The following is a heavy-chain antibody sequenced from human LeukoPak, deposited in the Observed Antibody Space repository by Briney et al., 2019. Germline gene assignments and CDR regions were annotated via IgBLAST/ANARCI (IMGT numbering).Heavy chain of an antibody. V-gene: IGHV3-30*18. CDR3: AKSGLVVPAAHDY. J-gene: IGHJ4*02. CDR2: ISYEGSVK. Sequence: GGSLRLSCAASGFTFSSFWMSWVRQAPGKGLEWVAVISYEGSVKHYADSVKGRFTLSRDQSKNTLYLQMNSLRAEDTAVYYCAKSGLVVPAAHDYWGQGTLVTVSS. D-gene: IGHD2-2*01. CDR1: GFTFSSFW.